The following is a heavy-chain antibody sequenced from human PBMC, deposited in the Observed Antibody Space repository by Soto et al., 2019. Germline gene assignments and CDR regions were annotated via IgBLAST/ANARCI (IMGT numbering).Heavy chain of an antibody. D-gene: IGHD1-26*01. V-gene: IGHV4-28*01. CDR1: GYSISSSNW. Sequence: QVQLQESGPGLVKPSDTLSLTCAVSGYSISSSNWWGWIRQPPGKGLEWIGYIYYSGTTYYNPSLSSRVTLSLDTSKNQFSLKLTYVTAVDTAVYYCARREIQGPIDYWGQGTLVTVSS. CDR2: IYYSGTT. CDR3: ARREIQGPIDY. J-gene: IGHJ4*02.